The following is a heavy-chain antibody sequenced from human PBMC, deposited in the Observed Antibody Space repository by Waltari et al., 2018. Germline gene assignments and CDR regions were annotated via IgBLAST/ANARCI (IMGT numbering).Heavy chain of an antibody. J-gene: IGHJ4*02. Sequence: QVQLVESGGGLVKPGGSLRLSCAASGFTFSDYYMSWIRHAPGNGLDWASYISGSGGTIYYAESVKGRFTISRDNAKNSLYLQINSLRAEDTAVYYCARPAAAATGDFDYWGQGTLVTVSS. CDR3: ARPAAAATGDFDY. D-gene: IGHD6-13*01. V-gene: IGHV3-11*04. CDR2: ISGSGGTI. CDR1: GFTFSDYY.